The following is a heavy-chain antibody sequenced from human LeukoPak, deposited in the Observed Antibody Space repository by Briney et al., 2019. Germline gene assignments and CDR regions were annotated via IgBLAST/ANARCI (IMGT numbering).Heavy chain of an antibody. Sequence: SETLSLTCTVSGGSVSSYSWSWIRQPPGKGLEWIGYIYYSGTTNYKPSLKSRVTISVDTTKNQFSLKLSSVTAADTAVYYCASRYSSGWYRGWFDPWGQGTLVTVSS. CDR2: IYYSGTT. V-gene: IGHV4-59*02. CDR3: ASRYSSGWYRGWFDP. D-gene: IGHD6-19*01. J-gene: IGHJ5*02. CDR1: GGSVSSYS.